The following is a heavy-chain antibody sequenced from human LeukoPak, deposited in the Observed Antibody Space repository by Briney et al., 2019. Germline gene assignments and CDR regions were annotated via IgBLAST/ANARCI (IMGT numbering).Heavy chain of an antibody. CDR1: GFTFSSYT. CDR2: ISTDGSNK. CDR3: ARPDSSSWSVGVDC. V-gene: IGHV3-30*01. Sequence: GRSLRLSCAASGFTFSSYTMHWVRQAPGKGLEWVAVISTDGSNKYYADSVKGRFTISRDNARNTLYLQMNSLRAEDTAVYYCARPDSSSWSVGVDCWGQGTLVTVSS. J-gene: IGHJ4*02. D-gene: IGHD6-13*01.